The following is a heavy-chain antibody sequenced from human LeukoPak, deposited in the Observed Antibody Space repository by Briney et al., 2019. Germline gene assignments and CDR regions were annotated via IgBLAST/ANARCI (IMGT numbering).Heavy chain of an antibody. D-gene: IGHD3-22*01. J-gene: IGHJ4*02. CDR2: INHSGST. CDR3: ASGYYYDSSGYDY. CDR1: GGSFSGYY. Sequence: SETLSLTCAVYGGSFSGYYWSWIRQPPGKGLEWIGEINHSGSTNYYPSLKSRVTISVDTSKNQFSLKLSSVTAADTAVYYCASGYYYDSSGYDYWGQGTLVTVSS. V-gene: IGHV4-34*01.